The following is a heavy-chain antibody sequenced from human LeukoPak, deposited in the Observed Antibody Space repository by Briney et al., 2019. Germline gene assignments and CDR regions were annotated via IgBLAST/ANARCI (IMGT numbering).Heavy chain of an antibody. CDR1: GFTVSSNY. CDR3: ARDLVPGATTPFDY. D-gene: IGHD1-26*01. CDR2: VYSGGST. Sequence: GGSLRLSCAASGFTVSSNYMSWVRQAPGKGLEWVSVVYSGGSTYYADSVKGRFTISRDNSKNTLYLQMNSLRAEDTAVYYCARDLVPGATTPFDYWGQGTLVTVSS. J-gene: IGHJ4*02. V-gene: IGHV3-66*01.